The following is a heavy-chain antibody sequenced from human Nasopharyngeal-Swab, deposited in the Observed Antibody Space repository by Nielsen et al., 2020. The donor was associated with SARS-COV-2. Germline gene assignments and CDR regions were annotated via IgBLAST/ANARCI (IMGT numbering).Heavy chain of an antibody. CDR1: GFTFNNYA. J-gene: IGHJ4*02. D-gene: IGHD6-19*01. CDR2: IGGSGGST. CDR3: AKGPVAGFDN. Sequence: ETLSLTCAASGFTFNNYAMSWVRQAPGKGLEWVSTIGGSGGSTDYADSVKGRFTISRDNSKNTLYLQMNSLRAEDTAIYYCAKGPVAGFDNWGQGTLVTVSS. V-gene: IGHV3-23*01.